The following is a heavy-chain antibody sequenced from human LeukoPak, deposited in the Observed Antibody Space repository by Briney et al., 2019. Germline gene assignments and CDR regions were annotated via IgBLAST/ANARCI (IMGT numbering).Heavy chain of an antibody. CDR2: ISGSGGST. CDR1: GFTFSSYA. Sequence: GGSLRLSCAASGFTFSSYAMSWVRQASGKGLEWVSAISGSGGSTYYADSVKGRFTISRDNSKNTLYLQMNSLRAEDTAVYYCAKDHGSIVGATSAYWGQGTLVTVSS. CDR3: AKDHGSIVGATSAY. J-gene: IGHJ4*02. V-gene: IGHV3-23*01. D-gene: IGHD1-26*01.